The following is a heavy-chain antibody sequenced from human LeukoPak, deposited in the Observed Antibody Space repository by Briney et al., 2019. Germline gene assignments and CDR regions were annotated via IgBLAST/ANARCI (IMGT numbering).Heavy chain of an antibody. Sequence: ASVKVSCKASGYTFTSYGISWVRQAPGQGLEWMGWISAYNGNTNYAQKLQGRVTMTTDTSTSTAYMELRSLRSDDTAVYYCAREGDYCSGTSCYYEVDYWGQGTLVTVSS. CDR2: ISAYNGNT. CDR3: AREGDYCSGTSCYYEVDY. J-gene: IGHJ4*02. V-gene: IGHV1-18*01. CDR1: GYTFTSYG. D-gene: IGHD2-2*01.